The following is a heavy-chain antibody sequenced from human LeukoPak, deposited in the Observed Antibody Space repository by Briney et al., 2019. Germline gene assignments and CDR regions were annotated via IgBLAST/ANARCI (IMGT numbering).Heavy chain of an antibody. V-gene: IGHV4-59*01. CDR3: ARGAESAAGTGMDY. J-gene: IGHJ4*02. Sequence: SETLSLTCTVSGGSISSYYWSWIRQPPGKGLEWIGYIYYSGSTNYNPSLKSRVTISVDTSKNQFPLKLSSVTAADTAEYYCARGAESAAGTGMDYWGQGTLVTVSS. CDR2: IYYSGST. D-gene: IGHD6-13*01. CDR1: GGSISSYY.